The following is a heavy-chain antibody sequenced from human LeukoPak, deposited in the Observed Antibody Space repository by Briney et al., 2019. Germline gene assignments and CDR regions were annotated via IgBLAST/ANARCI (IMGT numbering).Heavy chain of an antibody. J-gene: IGHJ4*02. CDR3: ARGPLLYGSGGFYFDY. CDR1: GGSISSISYY. CDR2: VYYSGSS. V-gene: IGHV4-39*01. D-gene: IGHD3-10*01. Sequence: PSETLSLTCTVSGGSISSISYYWGWRRQPPGKGLEWIGGVYYSGSSYYNPPLRRLVTISVATSKNQFSLKMSAVTAAATAVYYCARGPLLYGSGGFYFDYWGQGTLVTVSS.